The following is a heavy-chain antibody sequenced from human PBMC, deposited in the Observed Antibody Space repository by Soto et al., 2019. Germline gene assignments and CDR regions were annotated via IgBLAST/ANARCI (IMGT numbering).Heavy chain of an antibody. CDR2: ISSSGGST. V-gene: IGHV3-23*01. D-gene: IGHD2-15*01. Sequence: GGSLRLSSAASGFTFSNYAMTWVRQAPGKGLEWVSGISSSGGSTYYADSVKGRFTISRDNSKNMLYLQMNNLRAEDTAVYYCAKAQGGSYFDYWGQGTLVTVSS. CDR3: AKAQGGSYFDY. J-gene: IGHJ4*02. CDR1: GFTFSNYA.